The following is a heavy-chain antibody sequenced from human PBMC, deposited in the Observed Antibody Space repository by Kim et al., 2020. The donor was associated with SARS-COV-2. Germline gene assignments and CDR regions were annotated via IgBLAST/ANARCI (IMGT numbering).Heavy chain of an antibody. CDR1: GFTFDDYA. D-gene: IGHD2-15*01. CDR3: AKDIGYCSGGSCYLDYY. J-gene: IGHJ6*01. Sequence: GGSLRLSCAASGFTFDDYAMHWVRQAPGKGLEWVSGISWNSGSIGYADSVKGRFTISRDNAKNSLYLQMNSLRAEDTALYYCAKDIGYCSGGSCYLDYY. V-gene: IGHV3-9*01. CDR2: ISWNSGSI.